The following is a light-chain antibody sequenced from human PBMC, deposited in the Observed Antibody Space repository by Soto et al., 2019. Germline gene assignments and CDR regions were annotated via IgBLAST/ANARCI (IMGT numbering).Light chain of an antibody. CDR1: QSISTW. J-gene: IGKJ1*01. CDR2: KAS. Sequence: IPMTQSPSTLSASVETRVTIPCRASQSISTWLAWYQQKPGKAPKLLIYKASTLESGVPSRISGSGSGTEFTLTISSLQPDDFATYYCQQYDSYWTFGQGTKVDIK. V-gene: IGKV1-5*03. CDR3: QQYDSYWT.